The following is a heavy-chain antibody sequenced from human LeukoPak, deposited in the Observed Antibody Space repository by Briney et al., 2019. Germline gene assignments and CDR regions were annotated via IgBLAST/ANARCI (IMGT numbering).Heavy chain of an antibody. CDR1: GFTFSSYS. D-gene: IGHD6-13*01. Sequence: EGSLRLSCAASGFTFSSYSMNWVRQAPGKGLEWVSSISSSSSYIYYADSVKGRFTISRDNAKNSLYLQMNSLRAEDTAVYYCARGPAAGLFDYWGQGTLVTVSS. J-gene: IGHJ4*02. CDR2: ISSSSSYI. V-gene: IGHV3-21*01. CDR3: ARGPAAGLFDY.